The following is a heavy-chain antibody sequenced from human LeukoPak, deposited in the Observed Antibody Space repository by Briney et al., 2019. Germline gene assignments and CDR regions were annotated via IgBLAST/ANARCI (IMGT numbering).Heavy chain of an antibody. Sequence: PSETLSLTCTVSGYSISSGYYWGWIRQSPGKGLEWIGSIYHRGGTYYNPSLKSRVTISVDTSKNQFSLKLSSVTAADTAVYYCARVSVTLINYFDYWGQGTLVTVSS. J-gene: IGHJ4*02. CDR1: GYSISSGYY. CDR3: ARVSVTLINYFDY. V-gene: IGHV4-38-2*02. D-gene: IGHD4-11*01. CDR2: IYHRGGT.